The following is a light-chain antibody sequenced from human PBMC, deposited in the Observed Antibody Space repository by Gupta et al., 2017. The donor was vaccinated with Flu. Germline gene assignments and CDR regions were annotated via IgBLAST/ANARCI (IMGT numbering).Light chain of an antibody. Sequence: DVVMTQSPLSLPVTPGEPASISCTSSQSLLHINGYNYLDWYLQKPGQSPQLLIYLGSNRASGVPDRFSGSGSGTDFTLKINRVEAEDVGVYYCRQPLQTPRTFGQGTRVELK. CDR3: RQPLQTPRT. CDR1: QSLLHINGYNY. CDR2: LGS. J-gene: IGKJ1*01. V-gene: IGKV2-28*01.